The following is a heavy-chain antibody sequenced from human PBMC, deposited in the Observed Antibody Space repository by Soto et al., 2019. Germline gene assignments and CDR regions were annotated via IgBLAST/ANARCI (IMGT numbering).Heavy chain of an antibody. CDR3: AKDWSGGASDV. D-gene: IGHD3-16*01. J-gene: IGHJ3*01. CDR2: ISGSGGST. V-gene: IGHV3-23*01. Sequence: EVDLLESGGGLAQPGGSRRLSCAASGFSFSVFAMTWVRQAPGKGLERVSRISGSGGSTYYADSVKGRFTISRDNSKNMLYLQMNSLRGEDTAVYYCAKDWSGGASDVWGQGTMVIVSS. CDR1: GFSFSVFA.